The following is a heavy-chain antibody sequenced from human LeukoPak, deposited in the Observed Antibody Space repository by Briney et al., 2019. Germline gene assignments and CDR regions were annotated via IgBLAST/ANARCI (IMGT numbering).Heavy chain of an antibody. CDR2: IRYDGTNK. Sequence: GGSLRLSCAASGFTFSSYGMHWVRQAPGKGLEWVAFIRYDGTNKYYADPVKGRFTISRDDSKNTLYLQMSGLRAEDTAVYYCAKEKSSGWHDAFDIGGQGTTVTVSS. CDR1: GFTFSSYG. V-gene: IGHV3-30*02. D-gene: IGHD6-19*01. CDR3: AKEKSSGWHDAFDI. J-gene: IGHJ3*02.